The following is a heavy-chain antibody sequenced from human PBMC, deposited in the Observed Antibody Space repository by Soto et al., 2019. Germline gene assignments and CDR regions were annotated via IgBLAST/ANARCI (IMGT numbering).Heavy chain of an antibody. CDR3: AHVTPFYDFWSGYAAPHLNWFDP. CDR1: GFSLSTTGVG. V-gene: IGHV2-5*01. J-gene: IGHJ5*02. Sequence: GPTLVNPTQTLTLTCTFSGFSLSTTGVGVAWIRQPPGKALEWLALIDWNDAKRYSPSLMSRLSISKDTSTNEVFLTLTNMDPVDTATYFCAHVTPFYDFWSGYAAPHLNWFDPWGQGTLVTVSS. CDR2: IDWNDAK. D-gene: IGHD3-3*01.